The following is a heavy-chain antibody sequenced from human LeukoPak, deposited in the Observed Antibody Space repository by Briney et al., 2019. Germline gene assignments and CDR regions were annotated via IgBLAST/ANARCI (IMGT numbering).Heavy chain of an antibody. CDR3: ARATSSSGYYYYYMDV. CDR1: GFTFDDYG. V-gene: IGHV3-20*01. J-gene: IGHJ6*03. CDR2: ITWNGGST. D-gene: IGHD6-6*01. Sequence: GGSLRLSCAASGFTFDDYGMSWVRQAPGKGLEWVSGITWNGGSTGYTDSVKGRFTISRDNAKNSLYLQMNSLRDEDTALYHCARATSSSGYYYYYMDVWGKGTTVTASS.